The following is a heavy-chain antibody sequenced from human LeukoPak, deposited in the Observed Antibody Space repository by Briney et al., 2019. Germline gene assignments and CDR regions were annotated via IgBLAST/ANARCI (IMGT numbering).Heavy chain of an antibody. D-gene: IGHD5-18*01. CDR3: AKARGYSYANEFRLEH. CDR2: IRGSGENT. J-gene: IGHJ1*01. CDR1: GFTFSSYA. V-gene: IGHV3-23*01. Sequence: PGGSLRLSCGASGFTFSSYAMSWVRQAPGKGLEWVSAIRGSGENTYYADSVKGRFTISRDNSKNTLYLQMNSLRAGDTAIYYCAKARGYSYANEFRLEHWGQGTLVTVSS.